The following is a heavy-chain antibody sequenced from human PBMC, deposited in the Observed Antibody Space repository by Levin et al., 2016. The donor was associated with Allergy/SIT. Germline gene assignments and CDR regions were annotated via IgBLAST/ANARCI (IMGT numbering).Heavy chain of an antibody. CDR3: AKLNQQLPYFDY. CDR2: ISGSGGST. J-gene: IGHJ4*02. Sequence: WIRQPPGKGLEWVSAISGSGGSTYYADSVKGRFTISRDNSKNTLYLQMNSLRAEDTAVYYCAKLNQQLPYFDYWGQGTLVTVSS. D-gene: IGHD6-13*01. V-gene: IGHV3-23*01.